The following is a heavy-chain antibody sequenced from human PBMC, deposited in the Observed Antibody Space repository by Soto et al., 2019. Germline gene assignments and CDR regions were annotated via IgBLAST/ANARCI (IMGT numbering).Heavy chain of an antibody. CDR2: ISYDGISK. J-gene: IGHJ4*02. V-gene: IGHV3-30-3*01. CDR3: AKDGYLDTYYFDY. D-gene: IGHD3-9*01. CDR1: GFTFSSYA. Sequence: QVQLVESGGGVVQPGRSLRLSCAASGFTFSSYAMHWVRQAPGKGLEWVAVISYDGISKHYADSVKGRFSISRDESKNTLYVQMNSLRAEDTAVYYCAKDGYLDTYYFDYWGQGTLVTVSS.